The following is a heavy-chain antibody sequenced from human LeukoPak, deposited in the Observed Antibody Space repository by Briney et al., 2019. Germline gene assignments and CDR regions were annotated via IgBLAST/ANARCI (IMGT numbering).Heavy chain of an antibody. J-gene: IGHJ4*02. CDR1: GGSISSYY. D-gene: IGHD2-2*01. CDR3: AGGSCSSTTCLPEGAPGYFDY. Sequence: ASETLSLTCTVSGGSISSYYWSWIRQPPGKGLEWLGFIYYNGNTYYNPSLKSRLTISLDTSKNQFSLKLSSVTAADTAVYYCAGGSCSSTTCLPEGAPGYFDYWGQGSLVPVSS. CDR2: IYYNGNT. V-gene: IGHV4-59*06.